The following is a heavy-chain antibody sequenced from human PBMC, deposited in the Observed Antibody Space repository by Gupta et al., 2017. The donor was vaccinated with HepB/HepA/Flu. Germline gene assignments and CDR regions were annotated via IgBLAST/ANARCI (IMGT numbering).Heavy chain of an antibody. D-gene: IGHD3-9*01. CDR1: GGSISRGDSY. CDR3: ARFKYEHGSFYWREV. Sequence: QVQLQESGPGLVKPSQILSLACTVSGGSISRGDSYWSWIRQPPGKGLEWIGYISYIGGTNSNPSLESRVTISVYTSKNQLYLKVKSVTAADTAVYYGARFKYEHGSFYWREVWGQRTTVTVS. CDR2: ISYIGGT. V-gene: IGHV4-30-4*01. J-gene: IGHJ6*02.